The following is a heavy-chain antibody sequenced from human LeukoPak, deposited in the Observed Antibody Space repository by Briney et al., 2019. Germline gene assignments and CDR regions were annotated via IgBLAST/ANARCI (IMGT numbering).Heavy chain of an antibody. D-gene: IGHD3-10*01. Sequence: ASEKVSCKAFGGTFSSYAISWVRQAPGQGLEWMGGIIPIFGTANYAQKFQGRVTITTDESTSTAYMELSSLRSEDTAVYYCARSGSSGSYYNWFDPWGRGTLVTVSS. V-gene: IGHV1-69*05. J-gene: IGHJ5*02. CDR3: ARSGSSGSYYNWFDP. CDR2: IIPIFGTA. CDR1: GGTFSSYA.